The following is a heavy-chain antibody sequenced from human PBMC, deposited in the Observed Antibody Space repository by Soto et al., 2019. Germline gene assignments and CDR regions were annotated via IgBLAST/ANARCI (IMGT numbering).Heavy chain of an antibody. CDR3: AKDLKPPYIAARHVVDWNYYGMDV. D-gene: IGHD6-6*01. Sequence: GSLRLSCAASGFTFDDYAMHWVRQAPGKGLEWVSLISWDGGSTYYADSVKGRFTISRDNSKNSLYLQMNSLRAEDTALYYCAKDLKPPYIAARHVVDWNYYGMDVWGQGTTVTVSS. CDR2: ISWDGGST. V-gene: IGHV3-43D*04. CDR1: GFTFDDYA. J-gene: IGHJ6*02.